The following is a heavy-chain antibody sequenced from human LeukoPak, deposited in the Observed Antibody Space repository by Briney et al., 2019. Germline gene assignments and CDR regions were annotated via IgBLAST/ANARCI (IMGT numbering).Heavy chain of an antibody. V-gene: IGHV3-66*01. D-gene: IGHD3-10*01. J-gene: IGHJ4*02. CDR2: IYSGGST. CDR3: AKDLTPAFYGSGSYYYFDH. Sequence: GGSLRLSCAASGFTVSSNYMSWVRQAPGKGLEWVSVIYSGGSTYYADSVKGRFTISRDNSKNTLYPQMNSLRADDTAVYYCAKDLTPAFYGSGSYYYFDHWGQGTLVTVSS. CDR1: GFTVSSNY.